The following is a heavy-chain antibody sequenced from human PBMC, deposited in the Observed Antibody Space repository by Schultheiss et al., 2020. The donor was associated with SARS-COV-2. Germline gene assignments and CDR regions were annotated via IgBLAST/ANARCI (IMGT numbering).Heavy chain of an antibody. D-gene: IGHD2-8*01. CDR3: ARDLHGVCYRHRGPYCYGMDV. J-gene: IGHJ6*02. CDR1: GFTFSSYG. V-gene: IGHV3-33*01. Sequence: GGSLRLSCAASGFTFSSYGMHWVRQAPGKGLEWVAVIWYDGSNKYYADSVKGRFTISRDNSKNTLYLQMNSLRAEDTAVYYCARDLHGVCYRHRGPYCYGMDVWGQGTTVTVSS. CDR2: IWYDGSNK.